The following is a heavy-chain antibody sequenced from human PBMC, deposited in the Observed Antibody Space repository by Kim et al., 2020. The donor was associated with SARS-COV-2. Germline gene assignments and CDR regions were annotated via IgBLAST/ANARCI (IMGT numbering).Heavy chain of an antibody. Sequence: GGSLRLSCAASGFTFSSYDMSWVRQAPGKGLEWVSAISGSGGSTYYADSVKGRFTISRDNSKNTLCLQMNSLRAEDTAVYYCAKGGWLLRARYFDYWGQGTLVTVSS. CDR2: ISGSGGST. J-gene: IGHJ4*02. V-gene: IGHV3-23*01. CDR3: AKGGWLLRARYFDY. CDR1: GFTFSSYD. D-gene: IGHD3-22*01.